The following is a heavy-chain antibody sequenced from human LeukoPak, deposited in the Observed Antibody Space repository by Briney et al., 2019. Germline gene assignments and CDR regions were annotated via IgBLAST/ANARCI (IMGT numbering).Heavy chain of an antibody. J-gene: IGHJ4*02. Sequence: GASVKVSCKASGGTFSGYAISWVRQAPGQGLEWMGWINPNSGGTNYAQKFQGRVTMTRDTSISTAYMELSRLRSDDTAVYYCARSHGAVAVNFDYWGQGTLVTVSS. D-gene: IGHD6-19*01. CDR1: GGTFSGYA. V-gene: IGHV1-2*02. CDR2: INPNSGGT. CDR3: ARSHGAVAVNFDY.